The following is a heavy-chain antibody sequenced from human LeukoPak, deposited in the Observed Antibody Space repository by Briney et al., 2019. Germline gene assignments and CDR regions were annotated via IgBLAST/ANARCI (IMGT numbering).Heavy chain of an antibody. CDR3: AREAAYSSSSTFDY. CDR2: INPNSGGT. CDR1: GYTFTGYY. V-gene: IGHV1-2*02. Sequence: ASVKVSCKASGYTFTGYYMHWVRQAPGQGLEWMGWINPNSGGTNYAQKFQGRVTMTRDTSISTAYMELSRLRSDDTAVYYCAREAAYSSSSTFDYWGQGTLVTVSS. D-gene: IGHD6-6*01. J-gene: IGHJ4*02.